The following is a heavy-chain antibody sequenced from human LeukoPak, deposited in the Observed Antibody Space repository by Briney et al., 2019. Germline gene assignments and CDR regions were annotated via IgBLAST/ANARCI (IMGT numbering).Heavy chain of an antibody. D-gene: IGHD6-19*01. J-gene: IGHJ3*02. V-gene: IGHV1-46*01. Sequence: ASVKVSCKTSGYTFTNYYIHWVRQAPGQGLKWMGTLNPNGGSTSYAQKFQGRATMTRDTSTSTVYMELSSLRSEDTAVNYCARGSSGAGTGAFDIWGQGTLVIVSS. CDR2: LNPNGGST. CDR1: GYTFTNYY. CDR3: ARGSSGAGTGAFDI.